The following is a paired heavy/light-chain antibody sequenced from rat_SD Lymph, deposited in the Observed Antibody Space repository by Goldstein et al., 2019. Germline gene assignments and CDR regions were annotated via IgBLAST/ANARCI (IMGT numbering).Heavy chain of an antibody. CDR3: ARSYGGPFDY. V-gene: IGHV5-34*01. CDR1: GFTFSNYG. CDR2: ISSSSSYI. Sequence: EVQLVESGGGLVQPGRSLKLSCLASGFTFSNYGMNWIRQAPGKGLEWVASISSSSSYIYYADTVKGRFTISRDNAKNTLYLQMTSLRSEDTALYYCARSYGGPFDYWGQGVMVTVSS. D-gene: IGHD1-11*01. J-gene: IGHJ2*01.
Light chain of an antibody. Sequence: EIVLTQSPTTMAASPGEKVTLTCLASSSVNYMYWYQQKSSASPKLLIYYTSSLASGVPDRFSGSGSGTSYSLTISSMEAEDAAIYYCLQLTSTQWTFGGGTKLELK. CDR2: YTS. V-gene: IGKV4S13*01. J-gene: IGKJ1*01. CDR3: LQLTSTQWT. CDR1: SSVNY.